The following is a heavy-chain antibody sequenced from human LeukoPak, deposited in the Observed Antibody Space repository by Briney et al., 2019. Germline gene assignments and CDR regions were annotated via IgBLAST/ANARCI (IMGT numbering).Heavy chain of an antibody. Sequence: GGSLRLSCAASGFTFSSYSMNWVRQAPGKGLEWVSSISSSSSYIYYADSVKGRFTISRDNAKNSLYLQMNSLRAEDTAVYYCARDPHVLRYFDWTRGAFDIWGQGTMVTVSS. D-gene: IGHD3-9*01. J-gene: IGHJ3*02. CDR1: GFTFSSYS. V-gene: IGHV3-21*01. CDR3: ARDPHVLRYFDWTRGAFDI. CDR2: ISSSSSYI.